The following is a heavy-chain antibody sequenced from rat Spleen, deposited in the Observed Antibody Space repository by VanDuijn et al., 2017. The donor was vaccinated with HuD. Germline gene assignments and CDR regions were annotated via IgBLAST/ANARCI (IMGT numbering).Heavy chain of an antibody. CDR2: INSAGSP. CDR1: GHSIASSYR. Sequence: EVQLQESGPGLVKPSQSLSLTCSVTGHSIASSYRWNWIRKFPGNKLEWMGYINSAGSPNYNPSLKSRISISRETSKNQFFLQVDSVTTEDTATYYCARSDGTHYYLPFADWGQGTLVTVSS. CDR3: ARSDGTHYYLPFAD. J-gene: IGHJ3*01. V-gene: IGHV3-3*01. D-gene: IGHD1-12*02.